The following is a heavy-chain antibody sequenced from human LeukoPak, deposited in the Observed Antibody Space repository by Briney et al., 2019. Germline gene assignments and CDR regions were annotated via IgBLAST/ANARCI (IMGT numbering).Heavy chain of an antibody. Sequence: SETLSLTCTVSGGSISSSSYYWGWIRQPPGKGLEWIGSIYYSGSTYYNPSLRSRVTISADTSRNQFSLKLSSVTAADTAVYYCASRKLGNDYWGQGTLVTVSS. J-gene: IGHJ4*01. CDR2: IYYSGST. CDR1: GGSISSSSYY. D-gene: IGHD7-27*01. CDR3: ASRKLGNDY. V-gene: IGHV4-39*07.